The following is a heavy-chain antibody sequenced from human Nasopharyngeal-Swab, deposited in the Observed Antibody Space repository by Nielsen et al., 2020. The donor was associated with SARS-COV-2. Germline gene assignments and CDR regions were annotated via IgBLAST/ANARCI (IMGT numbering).Heavy chain of an antibody. CDR1: GGSISSYY. Sequence: SETLSLTCTVSGGSISSYYWSWIRQPPGKGLEWIGYIYYSGSTNYNPSLKSRVTISVDTSKNQFSLKLSSVTAADTAVYYCARTTRGDFWSGYYEPYYYYYMDVWGEGTTVTVSS. D-gene: IGHD3-3*01. CDR2: IYYSGST. V-gene: IGHV4-59*01. CDR3: ARTTRGDFWSGYYEPYYYYYMDV. J-gene: IGHJ6*03.